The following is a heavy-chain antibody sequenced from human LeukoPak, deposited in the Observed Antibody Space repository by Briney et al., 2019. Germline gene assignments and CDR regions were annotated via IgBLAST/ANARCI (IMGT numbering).Heavy chain of an antibody. CDR1: GYTFTSYD. D-gene: IGHD2-15*01. CDR3: ARGSFSRWTTQSYFDY. Sequence: ASVKVSCKASGYTFTSYDIYWLRQAPGQGPEWMGWMSPNSGNTGSAQRFQGRVTMTRDTSMSSAYMELSNLRPEDTAAYYCARGSFSRWTTQSYFDYWGQGTLVTVSS. V-gene: IGHV1-8*01. CDR2: MSPNSGNT. J-gene: IGHJ4*02.